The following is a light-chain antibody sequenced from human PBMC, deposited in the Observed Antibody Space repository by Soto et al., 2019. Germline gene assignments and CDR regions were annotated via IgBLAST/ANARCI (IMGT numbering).Light chain of an antibody. CDR1: QSVSDN. Sequence: EIVLTQSPATLSVSPGERAILSCRASQSVSDNLAWYQQKPGQAPRLLIYGASTRASGIPARFSGSGSGTEFTLTISSLQSEEVAVYYCQQSYNWPPLTFGGGTKVEIK. J-gene: IGKJ4*01. CDR2: GAS. CDR3: QQSYNWPPLT. V-gene: IGKV3-15*01.